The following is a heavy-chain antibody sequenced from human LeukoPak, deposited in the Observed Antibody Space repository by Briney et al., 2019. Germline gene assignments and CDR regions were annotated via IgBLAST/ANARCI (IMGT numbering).Heavy chain of an antibody. D-gene: IGHD3-10*01. J-gene: IGHJ4*02. V-gene: IGHV3-13*01. Sequence: GGSLRLSCAASGFTFSSYDMHWVRQATGKGLEWVSAIGTAGDTYYPGSVKGRSTISSENAKNPLYLQMNSLKAGDTAVYYCARGRYYYGSGSYYDSNFDYWGQGALVTVSS. CDR3: ARGRYYYGSGSYYDSNFDY. CDR1: GFTFSSYD. CDR2: IGTAGDT.